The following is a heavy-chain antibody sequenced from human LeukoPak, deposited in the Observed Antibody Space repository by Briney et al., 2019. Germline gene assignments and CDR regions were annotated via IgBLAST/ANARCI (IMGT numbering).Heavy chain of an antibody. CDR2: ISSGSRTI. V-gene: IGHV3-48*01. CDR3: ARESITGHRDFDY. J-gene: IGHJ4*02. Sequence: PGGSLRLSCATSGFAFSSYSMNWVRQAPGKGLEWVSYISSGSRTIFSADSVKGRFIISRDNAQNSLYLQMNSLRAEDTAVYYCARESITGHRDFDYWGQGTLVTVSS. CDR1: GFAFSSYS. D-gene: IGHD1-20*01.